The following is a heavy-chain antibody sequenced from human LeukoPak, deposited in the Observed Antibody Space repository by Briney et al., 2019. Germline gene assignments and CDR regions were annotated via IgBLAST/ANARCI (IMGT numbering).Heavy chain of an antibody. CDR2: IKSKTDGGTT. Sequence: GGSLRLSCAASGFTFSNAWMSWVRQAPGKGLEWVGRIKSKTDGGTTDYAAPVKGRFTISRDDSKNTLYLQMNSLRAEDTALYYCARVRSYTSGWYAPREFDYWGQGTLVTVSS. CDR1: GFTFSNAW. J-gene: IGHJ4*02. CDR3: ARVRSYTSGWYAPREFDY. V-gene: IGHV3-15*05. D-gene: IGHD6-19*01.